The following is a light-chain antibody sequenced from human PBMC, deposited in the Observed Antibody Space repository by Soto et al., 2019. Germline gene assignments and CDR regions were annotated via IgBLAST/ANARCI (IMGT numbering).Light chain of an antibody. Sequence: DIPMTQSPSTLSASVGDRVTITCRASQSITDWLAWYQRKPGKAPKFLIYKATNLEGGVPSRFSGSGSGTEFTLTISSVQPDDFSTYYCQYWDDYSWTFGQGTKVEIK. V-gene: IGKV1-5*03. CDR1: QSITDW. CDR3: QYWDDYSWT. CDR2: KAT. J-gene: IGKJ1*01.